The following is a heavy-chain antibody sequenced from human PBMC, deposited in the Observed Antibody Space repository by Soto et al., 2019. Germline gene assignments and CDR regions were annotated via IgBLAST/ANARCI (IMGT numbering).Heavy chain of an antibody. J-gene: IGHJ5*02. CDR1: GGSISGYS. V-gene: IGHV4-59*08. Sequence: SEILSLTCTVSGGSISGYSWNWIRQPPGKGLEWIGFIYYSGSTTYNPSLKSRLTMSLDTSRNQFSLKVNSVTAADTAVYYCARHSTNWFDPWGQGTLVTVSS. CDR2: IYYSGST. CDR3: ARHSTNWFDP.